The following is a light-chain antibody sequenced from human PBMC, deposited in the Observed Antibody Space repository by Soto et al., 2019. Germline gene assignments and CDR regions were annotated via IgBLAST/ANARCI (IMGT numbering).Light chain of an antibody. V-gene: IGKV1-5*01. Sequence: DIQMTQSPTTLSASIGDRVTITCRARESIRTWLAWYQHKPGKAPKFLIYDASTLQSGVPSRFSGSGSGTEFTLTISSLQPDDFATYYCQQYNNYPRTFGQGTKVEVK. CDR3: QQYNNYPRT. CDR2: DAS. J-gene: IGKJ1*01. CDR1: ESIRTW.